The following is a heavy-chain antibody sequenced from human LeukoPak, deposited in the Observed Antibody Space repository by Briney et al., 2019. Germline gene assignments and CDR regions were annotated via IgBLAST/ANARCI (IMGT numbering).Heavy chain of an antibody. J-gene: IGHJ4*02. CDR3: AREGGGVTIFGVVISPSSEETYFDY. CDR1: GGSISSTTYY. D-gene: IGHD3-3*01. CDR2: IYTSGST. V-gene: IGHV4-61*02. Sequence: SETLSLTCTVSGGSISSTTYYWGWIRQPAGKGLEWIGRIYTSGSTNYNPSLKSRVTMSVDTSKNQFSLKLSSVTAADTAVYYCAREGGGVTIFGVVISPSSEETYFDYWGQGTLVTVSS.